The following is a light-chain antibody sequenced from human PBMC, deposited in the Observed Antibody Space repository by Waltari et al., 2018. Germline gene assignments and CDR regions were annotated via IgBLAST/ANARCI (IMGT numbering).Light chain of an antibody. J-gene: IGKJ2*01. CDR3: MQGLQTPRT. CDR2: KVS. CDR1: QGLVYSNGNTY. V-gene: IGKV2-30*01. Sequence: DVVMTQSPLSLPVTLGQPASISCRSSQGLVYSNGNTYLNLFQQRPGQSPRRLVYKVSKRDSGVPDRCSGSGSGTDFTLKISRVEAEDVGVYYCMQGLQTPRTFGQGTKLEIK.